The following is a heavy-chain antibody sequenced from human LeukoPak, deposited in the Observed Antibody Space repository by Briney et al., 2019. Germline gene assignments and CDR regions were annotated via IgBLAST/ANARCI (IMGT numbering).Heavy chain of an antibody. CDR2: INAGNGNI. CDR3: ARVRDGISSNWDY. J-gene: IGHJ4*02. D-gene: IGHD6-13*01. CDR1: GYTFTSYT. V-gene: IGHV1-3*01. Sequence: ASVKVSCKASGYTFTSYTIHWVRRAPGQRLEWMGWINAGNGNIKYSQNFQGRVTITRDTSASTAYMELSSLRSEDTAVYYCARVRDGISSNWDYWGQGTLVTVSS.